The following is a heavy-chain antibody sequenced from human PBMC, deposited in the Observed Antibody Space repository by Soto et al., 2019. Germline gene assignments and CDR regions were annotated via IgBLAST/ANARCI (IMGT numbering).Heavy chain of an antibody. Sequence: XGSLRLSCAASGFTLSDYYMSWIRQAPGKGLEWVSSITSSGSTTYYTDSVKGRFTISRDNAKNSLYLQMNSLRAEDTAVYYCARERYSYGPYYFDYWGQGTLVPVSS. CDR3: ARERYSYGPYYFDY. J-gene: IGHJ4*02. CDR2: ITSSGSTT. CDR1: GFTLSDYY. D-gene: IGHD5-18*01. V-gene: IGHV3-11*01.